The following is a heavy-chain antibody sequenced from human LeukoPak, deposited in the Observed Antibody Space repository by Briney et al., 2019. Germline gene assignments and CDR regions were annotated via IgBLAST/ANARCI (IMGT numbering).Heavy chain of an antibody. J-gene: IGHJ4*02. CDR3: AKDRSLSGSGSPDY. CDR1: GFTFSSYW. Sequence: GGSLRLSCAASGFTFSSYWMSWARQAPGTGLEWVANIKQDGSEKYYVDSVKGRFTISRDNSKNTLYLQMNSLRAEDTAVYYCAKDRSLSGSGSPDYWGQGTLVTVSS. D-gene: IGHD3-10*01. CDR2: IKQDGSEK. V-gene: IGHV3-7*01.